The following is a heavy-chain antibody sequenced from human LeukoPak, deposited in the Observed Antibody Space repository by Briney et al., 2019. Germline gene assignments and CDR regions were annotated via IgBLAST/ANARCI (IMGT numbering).Heavy chain of an antibody. CDR1: GFTFSSYA. J-gene: IGHJ4*02. Sequence: GESLKISCAASGFTFSSYALSWVRQAPGKELEWVSAISDSGSSTYYADFVKGRFTISRDNSKNTLFLQIHSLRAEDTATYYCAKHYGSGTYYNYFTYWGQGTLVSVSS. CDR2: ISDSGSST. CDR3: AKHYGSGTYYNYFTY. V-gene: IGHV3-23*01. D-gene: IGHD3-10*01.